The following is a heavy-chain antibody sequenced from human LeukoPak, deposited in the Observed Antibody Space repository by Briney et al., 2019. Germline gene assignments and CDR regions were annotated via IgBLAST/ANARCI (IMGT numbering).Heavy chain of an antibody. D-gene: IGHD3-16*02. CDR3: AKDYLYGRDYYYYMDV. V-gene: IGHV3-23*01. CDR2: ITGSGGIT. CDR1: XFTLSSYA. Sequence: GSLXLSCAASXFTLSSYAMSWVRQAPGKGLEGVSTITGSGGITHSADSVKGRFTISRDNSKNTLYLQMNSLRAEDTALYYCAKDYLYGRDYYYYMDVWGKGTTVTVSS. J-gene: IGHJ6*03.